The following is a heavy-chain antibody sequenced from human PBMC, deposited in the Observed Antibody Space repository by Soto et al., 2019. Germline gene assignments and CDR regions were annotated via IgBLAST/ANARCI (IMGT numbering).Heavy chain of an antibody. J-gene: IGHJ4*02. D-gene: IGHD4-4*01. V-gene: IGHV4-59*01. CDR1: DASIRGYY. Sequence: SETLSLTCTVSDASIRGYYWSWIRQPPGKGLEWIGYFHYSGISNYNSSLKSRVTMSLDTSKNQFSLKLSSVSAADTAIYYCARGASNWQYFDYWGQGALVSVSS. CDR2: FHYSGIS. CDR3: ARGASNWQYFDY.